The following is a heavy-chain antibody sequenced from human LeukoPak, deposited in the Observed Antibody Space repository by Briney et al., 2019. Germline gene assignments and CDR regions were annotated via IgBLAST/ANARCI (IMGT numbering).Heavy chain of an antibody. D-gene: IGHD5-12*01. CDR3: AINGGGDSGYGNFDY. J-gene: IGHJ4*02. Sequence: GGSLRLSCAASGFTFDDYAMHWVRQAPGKGLEWVSGISWNSGSIGYADSVKGRFTTSRDNAKNSLYLQMNSLRAEDTAFYYCAINGGGDSGYGNFDYRGQGTLVTVSS. V-gene: IGHV3-9*01. CDR2: ISWNSGSI. CDR1: GFTFDDYA.